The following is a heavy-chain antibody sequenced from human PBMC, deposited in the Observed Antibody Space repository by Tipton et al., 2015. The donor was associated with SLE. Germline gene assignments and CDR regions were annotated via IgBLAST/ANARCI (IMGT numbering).Heavy chain of an antibody. CDR1: GGSFSGYY. CDR2: INHSGST. CDR3: ALRPGLLIAFDI. D-gene: IGHD2-15*01. Sequence: TLSLTCAVSGGSFSGYYWSWMRQPPGKGVEWIGEINHSGSTNHNTSLKSRVTISVDTSKNQFSLKLSSVTAADTAVYYCALRPGLLIAFDIWGQGTMVTVSS. J-gene: IGHJ3*02. V-gene: IGHV4-34*01.